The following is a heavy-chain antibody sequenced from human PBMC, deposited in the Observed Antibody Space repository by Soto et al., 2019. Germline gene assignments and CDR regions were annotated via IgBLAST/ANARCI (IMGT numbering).Heavy chain of an antibody. Sequence: GGSLRLSCAASGFTFSSYGMHWVRQAPGKGLEWVAVISYDGSNKYYADSVKGRFTISRDNSKNTLYLQMNSLRAEDTAVYYCANGYYYDSSGFPASHWGQGTLVTVSS. CDR3: ANGYYYDSSGFPASH. CDR1: GFTFSSYG. CDR2: ISYDGSNK. D-gene: IGHD3-22*01. J-gene: IGHJ4*02. V-gene: IGHV3-30*18.